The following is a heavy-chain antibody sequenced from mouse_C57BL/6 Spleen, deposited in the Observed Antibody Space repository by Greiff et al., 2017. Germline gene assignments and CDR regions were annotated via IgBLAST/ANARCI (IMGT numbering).Heavy chain of an antibody. CDR3: SRKQYEYVDGWYYCGY. CDR2: IYPGGGDT. CDR1: GYAFSSSW. V-gene: IGHV1-82*01. J-gene: IGHJ2*01. Sequence: QVQLKESGPELVKPGASVKISCKASGYAFSSSWMHWVKQRPGKGLEWIGRIYPGGGDTNYNGKFKGKATLTADKSSSTAYMQLSSLTSEDAAVDFCSRKQYEYVDGWYYCGYWGQGTTLTVA. D-gene: IGHD2-4*01.